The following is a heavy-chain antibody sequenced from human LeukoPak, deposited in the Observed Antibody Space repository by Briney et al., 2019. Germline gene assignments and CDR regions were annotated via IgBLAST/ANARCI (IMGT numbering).Heavy chain of an antibody. J-gene: IGHJ4*02. CDR1: GFTFSTYW. D-gene: IGHD4-11*01. CDR2: IEEDGSEQ. Sequence: PGGSLRLSCAASGFTFSTYWMGWVRQAPGKGLEWVANIEEDGSEQFYVDFVRGRFTISRDNARNSLYLQMDSLRADDTAVYYCTRELKHDHNNFPTHFDSWGQGTLVTVSS. V-gene: IGHV3-7*01. CDR3: TRELKHDHNNFPTHFDS.